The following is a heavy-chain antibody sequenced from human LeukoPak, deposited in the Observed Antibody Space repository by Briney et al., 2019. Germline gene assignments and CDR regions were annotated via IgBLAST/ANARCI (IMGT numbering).Heavy chain of an antibody. D-gene: IGHD2-8*01. V-gene: IGHV4-59*08. Sequence: SETLSLTCTASGGSFSSYYWSWIRQPPGKGLEWIGYIFYSGSTNYNPSLKSRVTISVDTSKNQFSLKLSSVTAADTAVYYCAGVSGSYFDYWGQGTLVTVSS. CDR2: IFYSGST. CDR1: GGSFSSYY. CDR3: AGVSGSYFDY. J-gene: IGHJ4*02.